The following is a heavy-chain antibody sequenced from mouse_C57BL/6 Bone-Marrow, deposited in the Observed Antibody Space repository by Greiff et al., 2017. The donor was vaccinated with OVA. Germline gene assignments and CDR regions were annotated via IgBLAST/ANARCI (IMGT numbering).Heavy chain of an antibody. CDR3: ARKYCGSSYAMDY. D-gene: IGHD1-1*01. V-gene: IGHV5-12*01. CDR2: ISNGGGST. J-gene: IGHJ4*01. CDR1: GFTFSDYY. Sequence: EVQRVESGGGLVQPGGSLKLSCAASGFTFSDYYMYWVRQTPEKRLEWVAYISNGGGSTYYPDTVKGRFTISRDNAKNTLYLQMSRLKSEDTAMYYCARKYCGSSYAMDYWGQGTSVTVSS.